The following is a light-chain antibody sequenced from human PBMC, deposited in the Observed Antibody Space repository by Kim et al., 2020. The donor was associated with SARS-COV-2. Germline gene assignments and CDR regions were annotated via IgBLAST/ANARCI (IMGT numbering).Light chain of an antibody. CDR2: EDD. V-gene: IGLV6-57*03. Sequence: GKTRTISCTRSSGSIDDNYVQWYQQRPGGVPTAVIYEDDQRPSGVSDRFSGSIDNSSNSASLTISGLRTEDEAGYYCQSYNRDNVLFGGGTQLTVL. J-gene: IGLJ2*01. CDR3: QSYNRDNVL. CDR1: SGSIDDNY.